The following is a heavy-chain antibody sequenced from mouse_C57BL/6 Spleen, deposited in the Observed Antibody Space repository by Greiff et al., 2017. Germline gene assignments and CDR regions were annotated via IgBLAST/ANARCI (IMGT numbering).Heavy chain of an antibody. V-gene: IGHV2-2*01. CDR3: ARNYGSSYDGAMDY. Sequence: QVQLQQSGPGLVQPSQSLSITCTVSGFSLTSYGVHWVRQSPGKGLEWLGVIWSGGSTDYNAAFISRLSISKDNSKSQVFFKMNSLQADDTAVYXGARNYGSSYDGAMDYWGQGTSVTVSS. D-gene: IGHD1-1*01. J-gene: IGHJ4*01. CDR1: GFSLTSYG. CDR2: IWSGGST.